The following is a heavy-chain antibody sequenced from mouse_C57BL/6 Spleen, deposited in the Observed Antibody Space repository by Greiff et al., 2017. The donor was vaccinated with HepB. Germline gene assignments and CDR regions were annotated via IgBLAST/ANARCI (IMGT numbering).Heavy chain of an antibody. D-gene: IGHD1-1*01. J-gene: IGHJ4*01. CDR3: ASYGSTYYYVMDY. CDR1: GFSLTSYG. Sequence: VKVVESGPGLVAPSQSLSITCTVSGFSLTSYGVHWVRQPPGKGLEWLVVIWSDGSTTYNSALKSRLSISKDNSKSQVFLKMNSLQTDDTAMYYCASYGSTYYYVMDYWGQGTSVTVSS. V-gene: IGHV2-6*03. CDR2: IWSDGST.